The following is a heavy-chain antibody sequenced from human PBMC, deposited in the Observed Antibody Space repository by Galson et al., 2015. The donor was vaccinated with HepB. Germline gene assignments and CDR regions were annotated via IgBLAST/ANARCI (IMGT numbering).Heavy chain of an antibody. CDR1: GFTFSSYA. J-gene: IGHJ4*02. D-gene: IGHD6-19*01. Sequence: SLRLSCAASGFTFSSYAMSWVRQAPGKGLEWVSGISGSGGSTDYADSVKGRFTISRDNSKNTLYLQMNSLRAEDTAVYYCAKGIAVRNVRGYVDYWGQGTLVTVSS. CDR2: ISGSGGST. CDR3: AKGIAVRNVRGYVDY. V-gene: IGHV3-23*01.